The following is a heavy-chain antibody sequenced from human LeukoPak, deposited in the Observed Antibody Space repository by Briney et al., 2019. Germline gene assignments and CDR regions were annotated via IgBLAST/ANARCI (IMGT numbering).Heavy chain of an antibody. CDR3: ARDLGDTYGSVGDFDY. V-gene: IGHV1-2*02. D-gene: IGHD3-10*01. J-gene: IGHJ4*02. CDR2: INPDSGGT. Sequence: ASVKVSCKASGYTFTGYYMHWVRQAPGQGLEWMGWINPDSGGTIYAQNFQGRVTMTRDTSISTAYMELSSLRSDDTAVYYCARDLGDTYGSVGDFDYWGQGTLVTVSS. CDR1: GYTFTGYY.